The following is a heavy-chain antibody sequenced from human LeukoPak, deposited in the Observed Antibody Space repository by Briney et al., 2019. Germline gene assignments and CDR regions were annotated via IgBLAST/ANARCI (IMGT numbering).Heavy chain of an antibody. CDR1: GYAFTSYY. Sequence: ASVKVSCKASGYAFTSYYMHWLRQAPGQGLEWMGIINPSGGSTSYAQKFQGRVTMTRDTSTSTVYMELSSLRSEDTAVYYCARAFGSGTSQKSVVYWGQSTLVTVSS. V-gene: IGHV1-46*01. D-gene: IGHD3-10*01. CDR2: INPSGGST. J-gene: IGHJ4*02. CDR3: ARAFGSGTSQKSVVY.